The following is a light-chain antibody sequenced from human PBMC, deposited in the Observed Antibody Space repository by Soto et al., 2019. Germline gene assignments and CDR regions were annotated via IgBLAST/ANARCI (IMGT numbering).Light chain of an antibody. CDR2: GAS. Sequence: EILMTQSPATVSVSPGGRATLSCRASQSVSSNLAWYQQKVGQAPRLLIYGASNRATGIPARFSGSGSGTDLTITISSLEPEDFEVYDGQQRSNWPLTFGGGTKGDIK. V-gene: IGKV3-11*01. J-gene: IGKJ4*01. CDR1: QSVSSN. CDR3: QQRSNWPLT.